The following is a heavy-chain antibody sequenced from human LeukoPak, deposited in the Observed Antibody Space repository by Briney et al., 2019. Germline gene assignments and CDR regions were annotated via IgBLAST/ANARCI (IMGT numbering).Heavy chain of an antibody. V-gene: IGHV4-39*07. CDR2: VYYSGNT. J-gene: IGHJ5*02. CDR3: ARAVTSSSSWYKWVNWLDP. D-gene: IGHD6-13*01. Sequence: WVRQPPGKGLECIGSVYYSGNTYYNPSLKSRVTISVDTSKNQFSLKLSSVTAADTAVYYCARAVTSSSSWYKWVNWLDPWGQGTLVTVSS.